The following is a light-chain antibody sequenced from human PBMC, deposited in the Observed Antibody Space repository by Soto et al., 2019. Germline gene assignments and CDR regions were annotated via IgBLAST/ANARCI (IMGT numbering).Light chain of an antibody. CDR2: GAS. CDR3: QQLNSYPT. V-gene: IGKV1-9*01. Sequence: DVQLTQSPSFLSASVGDRVTFTCRASQDSNSYLAWYQQKPGKAPKLLIYGASRLQNGVPSRFSGSVSGTEFPLTVSSLQPEDVTTAYCQQLNSYPTLGGGNKVELK. J-gene: IGKJ4*01. CDR1: QDSNSY.